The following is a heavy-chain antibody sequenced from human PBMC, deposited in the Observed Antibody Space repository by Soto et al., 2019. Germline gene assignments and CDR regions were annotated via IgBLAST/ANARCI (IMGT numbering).Heavy chain of an antibody. Sequence: QVQLQQWGPGLLKPSETLSLTCSVNGGSFSYYYWSWIRQSPGKGLEWIGEINHSGTINFNPSLKSRVTIAIDTSENQFSLTLRSVIAADTAIYYCVRSCRGVSLDWVQGTLVTVSS. J-gene: IGHJ4*02. CDR1: GGSFSYYY. D-gene: IGHD3-10*01. CDR2: INHSGTI. V-gene: IGHV4-34*02. CDR3: VRSCRGVSLD.